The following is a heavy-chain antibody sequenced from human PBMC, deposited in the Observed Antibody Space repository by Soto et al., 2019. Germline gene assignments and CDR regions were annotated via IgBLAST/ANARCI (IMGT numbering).Heavy chain of an antibody. Sequence: SETLSLTCAVSGYSISSGYYWGWIRQPPGKGLEWIGSIYHSGSTYYNPSLKSRVTISVDTSKNQFSLKLSSVTAADTAVYYCARDIVAVPAALRLVGGWFDPWGQGTLVTVSS. V-gene: IGHV4-38-2*02. CDR1: GYSISSGYY. J-gene: IGHJ5*02. CDR2: IYHSGST. D-gene: IGHD2-2*01. CDR3: ARDIVAVPAALRLVGGWFDP.